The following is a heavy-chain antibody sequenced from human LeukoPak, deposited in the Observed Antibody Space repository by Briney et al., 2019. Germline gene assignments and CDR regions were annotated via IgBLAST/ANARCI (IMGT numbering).Heavy chain of an antibody. CDR2: IYYSGST. V-gene: IGHV4-59*01. CDR1: GGSISNYY. CDR3: ARDYDVLTAYPPTQLFDP. J-gene: IGHJ5*02. Sequence: SETLSLTCTVSGGSISNYYWSWIRQPPGKGLEWIGYIYYSGSTNYNPSLKSRVTMSVDTSKNQFSLKLSSVTAADTAVYYCARDYDVLTAYPPTQLFDPWGQGTLVTVSS. D-gene: IGHD3-9*01.